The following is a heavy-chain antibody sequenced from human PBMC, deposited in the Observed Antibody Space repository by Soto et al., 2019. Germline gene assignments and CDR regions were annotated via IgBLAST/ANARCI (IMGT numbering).Heavy chain of an antibody. D-gene: IGHD5-18*01. CDR2: ISYDGNKK. Sequence: GGSLRLSCAASGFTFSSYGMHWVRQAPGKGLEWVAVISYDGNKKYYADSAKGRFTISRDNSKNTLYVQMNSLRAEDTAVYYCAKDGEAGYSYGYNFDYWGQGTLVTVSS. CDR3: AKDGEAGYSYGYNFDY. J-gene: IGHJ4*02. CDR1: GFTFSSYG. V-gene: IGHV3-30*18.